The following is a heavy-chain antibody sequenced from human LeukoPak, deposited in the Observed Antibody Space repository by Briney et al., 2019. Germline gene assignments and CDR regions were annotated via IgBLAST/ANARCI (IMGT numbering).Heavy chain of an antibody. CDR3: TRLRWQLVGPYFDY. D-gene: IGHD6-13*01. V-gene: IGHV4-59*01. J-gene: IGHJ4*02. CDR1: GDSISTYY. Sequence: SETLSLTCSFSGDSISTYYWSWIRQSPGKGLEWIGHIYSSGNTDYNSSLKSRVTISVDTSRSQFSLRLSSVTATDTAVYYCTRLRWQLVGPYFDYWGQGILVTISS. CDR2: IYSSGNT.